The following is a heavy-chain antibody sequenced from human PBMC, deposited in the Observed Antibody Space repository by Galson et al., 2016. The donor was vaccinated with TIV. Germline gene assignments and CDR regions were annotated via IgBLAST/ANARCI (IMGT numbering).Heavy chain of an antibody. Sequence: PALVKPTQTLTLTCTLSGFSLSTSGVRVSWIRQPPGKALEWLARIDWDGGNFYSTSLKTRLTISKDTSKNQVVLTMTNMDPVDTALYYCARTPLILWGAFEIWCHGPMVTVSS. CDR3: ARTPLILWGAFEI. J-gene: IGHJ3*02. V-gene: IGHV2-70*04. CDR1: GFSLSTSGVR. D-gene: IGHD3-9*01. CDR2: IDWDGGN.